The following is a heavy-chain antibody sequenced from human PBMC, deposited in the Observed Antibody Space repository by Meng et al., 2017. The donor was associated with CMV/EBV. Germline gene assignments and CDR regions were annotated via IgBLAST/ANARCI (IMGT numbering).Heavy chain of an antibody. Sequence: GGSLRLSCAASGFTFSSYGMHWVRQAPGKGLEWVAFIRYDGSNKYYADSVKGRFTISRDNSKNTLYLQMNSLRAEDTAVHYCAKDDSQLLYRDPYYYYGMDVWGQGTTVTVSS. D-gene: IGHD2-2*02. CDR1: GFTFSSYG. J-gene: IGHJ6*02. CDR2: IRYDGSNK. V-gene: IGHV3-30*02. CDR3: AKDDSQLLYRDPYYYYGMDV.